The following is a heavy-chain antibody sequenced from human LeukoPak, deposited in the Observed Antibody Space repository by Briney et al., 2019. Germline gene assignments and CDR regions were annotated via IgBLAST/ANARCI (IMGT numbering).Heavy chain of an antibody. J-gene: IGHJ4*02. Sequence: TGGSLRLSCEASGFTFSSYRMHWVRQAPGKGLEWVAVISFDGGHRYYADSVKGRFTISRDNSTNTLYLQMNSLRPEDTALYYCARPRTIAAAGIFGAFDYWGQGTLVTVSS. V-gene: IGHV3-30-3*01. CDR2: ISFDGGHR. CDR1: GFTFSSYR. D-gene: IGHD6-13*01. CDR3: ARPRTIAAAGIFGAFDY.